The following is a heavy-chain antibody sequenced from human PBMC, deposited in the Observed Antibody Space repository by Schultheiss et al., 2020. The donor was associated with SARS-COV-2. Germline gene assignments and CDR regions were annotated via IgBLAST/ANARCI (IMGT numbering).Heavy chain of an antibody. V-gene: IGHV4-39*07. CDR2: INHSGST. J-gene: IGHJ6*02. D-gene: IGHD2-2*01. CDR1: GGSISSGGYY. CDR3: ARRGLVPGTINYYALDV. Sequence: SETLSLTCTVSGGSISSGGYYWSWIRQPPGKGLEWIGEINHSGSTNYNPSLKSRVTISVDTSKNQFSLKLSSVTAADTAVYYCARRGLVPGTINYYALDVWGQGTTVTVSS.